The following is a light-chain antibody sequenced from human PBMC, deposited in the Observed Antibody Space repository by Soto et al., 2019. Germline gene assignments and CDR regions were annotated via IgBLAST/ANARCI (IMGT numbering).Light chain of an antibody. CDR1: QIISTN. CDR2: GAS. CDR3: QQYHNWPPFT. V-gene: IGKV3-15*01. J-gene: IGKJ3*01. Sequence: VMTQSPATLSVSPGERSILSCRASQIISTNVAWYQQKPGQAPRLLIHGASTRATGIPARFSGSGSDTEFTPTITTLQSEDVAVYYCQQYHNWPPFTFGPGTKVEIK.